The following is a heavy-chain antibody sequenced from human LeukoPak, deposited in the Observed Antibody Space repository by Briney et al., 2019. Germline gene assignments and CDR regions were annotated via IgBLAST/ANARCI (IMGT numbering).Heavy chain of an antibody. J-gene: IGHJ4*02. CDR1: GYTFTSYY. V-gene: IGHV1-46*01. CDR3: ARGGGEGTRIAARPPYFDY. D-gene: IGHD6-6*01. CDR2: INPSGGST. Sequence: GASVKVSCKASGYTFTSYYMHWVRQAPGQGLEWMGIINPSGGSTSYAQKFQGRVTMTRDTSTSTVYMELSSLRSEDTAVYYCARGGGEGTRIAARPPYFDYWGQGTLVTVSS.